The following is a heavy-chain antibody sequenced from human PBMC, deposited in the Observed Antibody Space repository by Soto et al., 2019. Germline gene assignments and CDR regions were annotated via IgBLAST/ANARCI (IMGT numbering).Heavy chain of an antibody. CDR2: IYYSGST. V-gene: IGHV4-30-4*01. D-gene: IGHD3-22*01. CDR1: GGSISSGDYY. Sequence: SETLSLTCTVSGGSISSGDYYWSWIRQPPGKGLEWIGYIYYSGSTYYNPSLKSRVTIPVDTSKNQFSLKLSSVTAADTAVYYCARASGVTMIVVVMDEYYFDYWGQGTLVTVSS. J-gene: IGHJ4*02. CDR3: ARASGVTMIVVVMDEYYFDY.